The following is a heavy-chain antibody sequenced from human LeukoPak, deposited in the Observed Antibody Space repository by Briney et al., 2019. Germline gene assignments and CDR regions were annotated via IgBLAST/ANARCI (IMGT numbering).Heavy chain of an antibody. CDR2: IWSDGSNK. CDR1: GFTFSYYA. V-gene: IGHV3-33*01. Sequence: GGSLRLSCSASGFTFSYYAIHRVRQAPGKGLEWVALIWSDGSNKYYADSVKGRITISRDNSKNTVYLQMNSLRADETAVYYCARELFSSGSCPDGWGQGTLVTVSS. D-gene: IGHD3-10*01. CDR3: ARELFSSGSCPDG. J-gene: IGHJ4*02.